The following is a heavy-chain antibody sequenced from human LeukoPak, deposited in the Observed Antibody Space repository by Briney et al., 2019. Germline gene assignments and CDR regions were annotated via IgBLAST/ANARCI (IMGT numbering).Heavy chain of an antibody. J-gene: IGHJ4*02. V-gene: IGHV1-2*02. CDR3: ARDFFSQAGTGFDY. Sequence: GASVKVSCKASGYTFTGYYMHWVRQAPGQGLEWMGWINPNSGGTNYAQKFQGRVTMTRDTSISTAYMELSRLRSDDTAVYYCARDFFSQAGTGFDYGGQGTLVTVSS. CDR2: INPNSGGT. D-gene: IGHD6-19*01. CDR1: GYTFTGYY.